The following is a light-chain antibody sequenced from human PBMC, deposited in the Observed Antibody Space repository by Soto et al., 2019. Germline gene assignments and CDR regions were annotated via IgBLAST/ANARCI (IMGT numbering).Light chain of an antibody. J-gene: IGLJ2*01. CDR3: QTWGADSVI. CDR2: LNSDGSH. CDR1: SGHSSYA. Sequence: QPVLTQSPSASASLGASVKLTCTLSSGHSSYAIAWHQQQPEKGPRFLMKLNSDGSHSKGDGISDRFSGSSSGAERYLTISSLQSEDEADYYCQTWGADSVIFGGGTKVTDL. V-gene: IGLV4-69*01.